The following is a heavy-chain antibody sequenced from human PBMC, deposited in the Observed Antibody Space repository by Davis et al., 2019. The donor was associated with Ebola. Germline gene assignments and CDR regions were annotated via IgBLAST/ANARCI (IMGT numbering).Heavy chain of an antibody. Sequence: GGSLRLSCAASGFTFSSYAMHWVRQAPGKGLEWVAVISYDGSNKYYADSVKGRFTISRDNSKNTLYLQMNSLRAEDTAVYYCARVAPVLRFLEWSPRGGQGTLVTVSS. J-gene: IGHJ4*02. V-gene: IGHV3-30-3*01. CDR3: ARVAPVLRFLEWSPR. CDR1: GFTFSSYA. CDR2: ISYDGSNK. D-gene: IGHD3-3*01.